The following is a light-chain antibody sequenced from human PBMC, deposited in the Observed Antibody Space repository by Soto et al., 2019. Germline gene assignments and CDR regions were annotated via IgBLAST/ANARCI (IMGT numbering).Light chain of an antibody. V-gene: IGKV1-39*01. Sequence: RVTITCRASQTISYYLNWYQQKPGKAPKPLIYTASSLQSGVPSRFSGSGSGTDFTLTISSLHPEDFATYFCQQSYSTPITFGQGTRLEIK. CDR1: QTISYY. CDR3: QQSYSTPIT. J-gene: IGKJ5*01. CDR2: TAS.